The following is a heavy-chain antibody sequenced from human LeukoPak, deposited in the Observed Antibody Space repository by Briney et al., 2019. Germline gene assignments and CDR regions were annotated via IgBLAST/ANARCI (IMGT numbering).Heavy chain of an antibody. CDR3: ARDGNNQYYYDSNGYYYWNEYFQH. D-gene: IGHD3-22*01. J-gene: IGHJ1*01. V-gene: IGHV1-69*04. Sequence: SVKVSCKASGGTFSSYAISWVRQAPGQGLEWMGRIIPILGIANYAQKFQGRVTITADKSTSTAYMELSSLRSEDTAVYYCARDGNNQYYYDSNGYYYWNEYFQHWGQGTLVTVSS. CDR2: IIPILGIA. CDR1: GGTFSSYA.